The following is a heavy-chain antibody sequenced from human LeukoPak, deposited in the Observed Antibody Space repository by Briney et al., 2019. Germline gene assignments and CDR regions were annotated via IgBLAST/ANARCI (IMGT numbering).Heavy chain of an antibody. CDR2: INPSGGST. Sequence: ASVKVSCKASGYTFTSYYMHWVRQAPGQGLEWMGIINPSGGSTSYAQKFQGRVTMTRDMSTSTVYMELSSLRSEDTAVYYCARDLSYDFWSGYYDYRGQGTLVTVSS. V-gene: IGHV1-46*01. CDR1: GYTFTSYY. J-gene: IGHJ4*02. D-gene: IGHD3-3*01. CDR3: ARDLSYDFWSGYYDY.